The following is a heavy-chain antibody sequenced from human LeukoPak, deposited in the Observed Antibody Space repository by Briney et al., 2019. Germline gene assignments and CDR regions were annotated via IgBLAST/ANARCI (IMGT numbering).Heavy chain of an antibody. J-gene: IGHJ4*02. CDR2: ISGSRRNT. D-gene: IGHD2-21*02. V-gene: IGHV3-23*01. Sequence: PGGSLRLSCAASGFTFSSYGMSWVRQAPGKGLEWVSTISGSRRNTYYPDSVKGRFTISRDNSKNTLYLEMNNLRAEDTAVYYCARGIVVVTAADYYFDYWGQGTLVTVSS. CDR3: ARGIVVVTAADYYFDY. CDR1: GFTFSSYG.